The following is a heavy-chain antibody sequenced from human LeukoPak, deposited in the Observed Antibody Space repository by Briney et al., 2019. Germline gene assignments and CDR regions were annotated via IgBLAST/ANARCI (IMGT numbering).Heavy chain of an antibody. CDR1: GDSVSSNSVT. V-gene: IGHV6-1*01. J-gene: IGHJ5*02. Sequence: SQTLSLTCAISGDSVSSNSVTWNWTRQSPSRGLEWLGRTYYRSTWYNDYAVSVRGRITVNPDTSKNQFSLHLNSVTPEDTAVYYCARRLTQYDCFDPWGQGILVTVSS. CDR2: TYYRSTWYN. CDR3: ARRLTQYDCFDP. D-gene: IGHD2-2*01.